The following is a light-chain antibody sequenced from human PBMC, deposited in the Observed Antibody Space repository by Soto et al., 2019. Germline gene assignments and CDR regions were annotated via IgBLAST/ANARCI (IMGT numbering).Light chain of an antibody. CDR2: YVS. V-gene: IGLV2-11*01. CDR1: GSDVGGYNY. CDR3: CSYAGSYIYV. J-gene: IGLJ1*01. Sequence: QSALAQPRSVSGAPGQSITLSCTGTGSDVGGYNYLYWYQQHPGQGRKRMSYYVSKRPRDVPDRFSGSKSGNSASLTISGLQAEDEADYYCCSYAGSYIYVFGTGTKVTVL.